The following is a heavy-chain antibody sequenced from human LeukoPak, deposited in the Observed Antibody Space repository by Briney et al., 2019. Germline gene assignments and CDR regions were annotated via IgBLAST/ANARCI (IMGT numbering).Heavy chain of an antibody. J-gene: IGHJ6*02. CDR1: GFTFSSYW. CDR3: ARVPPGDYYYYGMDV. Sequence: GGSLRVSCAASGFTFSSYWMSWVRQAPGNGLEWVANIKQDGSEKYYVDSVKGRFTISRDNAKNSLYLQMNSLRAEDTAVYYCARVPPGDYYYYGMDVWGQGTTVTVSS. V-gene: IGHV3-7*01. CDR2: IKQDGSEK.